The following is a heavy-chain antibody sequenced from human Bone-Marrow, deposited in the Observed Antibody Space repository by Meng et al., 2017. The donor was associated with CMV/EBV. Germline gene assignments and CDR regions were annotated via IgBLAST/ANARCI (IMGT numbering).Heavy chain of an antibody. CDR2: MNPNSGNT. Sequence: ASVKVSCKASGYTFTSYDINWVRQATGQGLEWMGWMNPNSGNTGYAQKFQGRVTMTRNTSISTAYMELSSLRSEDTAVYYCARGDIVVVPAAIHYYYYGMDVWGQGNTVNV. CDR3: ARGDIVVVPAAIHYYYYGMDV. D-gene: IGHD2-2*02. V-gene: IGHV1-8*01. J-gene: IGHJ6*02. CDR1: GYTFTSYD.